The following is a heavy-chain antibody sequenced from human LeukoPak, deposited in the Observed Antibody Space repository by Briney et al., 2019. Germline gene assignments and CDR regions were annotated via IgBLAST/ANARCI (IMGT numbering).Heavy chain of an antibody. V-gene: IGHV1-69*05. CDR1: GGTLSSYA. Sequence: SVKVSCKASGGTLSSYAISWVRQAPGQGLEWMGGIIPIFGTGNYAQKFQGRVTITTDESTSTAYMELSSLRSEDTAVYYCAGERDIVVVRGAFDIWGQGTMVTVSS. D-gene: IGHD2-2*01. J-gene: IGHJ3*02. CDR3: AGERDIVVVRGAFDI. CDR2: IIPIFGTG.